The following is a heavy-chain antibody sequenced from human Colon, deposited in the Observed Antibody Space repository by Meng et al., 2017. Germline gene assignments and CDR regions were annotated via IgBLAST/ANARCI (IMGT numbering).Heavy chain of an antibody. J-gene: IGHJ4*02. CDR2: ISGSGGST. D-gene: IGHD3-22*01. V-gene: IGHV3-23*01. CDR3: AKGPRKYDTSGTDY. Sequence: GESLKISCAASGFTFSNYAMSWVRQAPGKGLEWVSVISGSGGSTYYADSVKGRFTISRDSSKNTLYLQMNSLRAEDRAVYYCAKGPRKYDTSGTDYWGQGNLVTVSS. CDR1: GFTFSNYA.